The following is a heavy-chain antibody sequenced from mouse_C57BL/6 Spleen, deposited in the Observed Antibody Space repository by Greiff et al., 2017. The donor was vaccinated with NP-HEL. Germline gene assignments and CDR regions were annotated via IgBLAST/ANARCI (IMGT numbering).Heavy chain of an antibody. V-gene: IGHV1-63*01. CDR2: IYPGGGYT. CDR1: GYTFTNYW. CDR3: ARGMGSWFAY. J-gene: IGHJ3*01. Sequence: QVQLQQSGAELVRPGASVKMSCKASGYTFTNYWIGWARQRPGHCLEWVGDIYPGGGYTNYTDNFKGKATMSADKATSTDYLQFSSLTSEDSAIYYCARGMGSWFAYWGQGTLVTVSA.